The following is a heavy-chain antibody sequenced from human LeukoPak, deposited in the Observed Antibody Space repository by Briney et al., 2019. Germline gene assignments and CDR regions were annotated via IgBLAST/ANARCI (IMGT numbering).Heavy chain of an antibody. D-gene: IGHD5-24*01. CDR1: GVSISSSNSY. CDR2: IYYSGNT. Sequence: SETLSLTCTVSGVSISSSNSYWGWIRQPPGKGLEWIGSIYYSGNTYYNASLKSQVSISIDTSKNQFSLRLTSVTAADTAVYYCARARKVYNSPLDYWGQGTLVTVSS. J-gene: IGHJ4*02. V-gene: IGHV4-39*01. CDR3: ARARKVYNSPLDY.